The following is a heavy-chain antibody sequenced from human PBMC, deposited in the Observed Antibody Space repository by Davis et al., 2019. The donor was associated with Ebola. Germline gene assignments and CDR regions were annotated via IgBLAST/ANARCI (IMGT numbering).Heavy chain of an antibody. D-gene: IGHD6-19*01. J-gene: IGHJ4*02. CDR2: VYSFVTT. CDR1: GFTVSRNY. V-gene: IGHV3-66*04. CDR3: ARHPSIVVPGAEGY. Sequence: GGSLRLSCAVSGFTVSRNYMSWVRQTPGKGLEWVSIVYSFVTTYYADSVKGRFTISRDDSKDTLYLQMNSLIAEDTAVYYCARHPSIVVPGAEGYWGQGTLVTVSS.